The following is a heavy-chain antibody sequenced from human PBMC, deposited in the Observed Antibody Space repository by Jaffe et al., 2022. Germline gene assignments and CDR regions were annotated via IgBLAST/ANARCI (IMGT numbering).Heavy chain of an antibody. D-gene: IGHD7-27*01. J-gene: IGHJ6*03. CDR3: ARQVWGWGGVDYYYYYYMDV. V-gene: IGHV4-59*01. CDR1: GGSISSYY. CDR2: IYYSGST. Sequence: QVQLQESGPGLVKPSETLSLTCTVSGGSISSYYWSWIRQPPGKGLEWIGYIYYSGSTNYNPSLKSRVTISVDTSKNQFSLKLSSVTAADTAVYYCARQVWGWGGVDYYYYYYMDVWGKGTTVTVSS.